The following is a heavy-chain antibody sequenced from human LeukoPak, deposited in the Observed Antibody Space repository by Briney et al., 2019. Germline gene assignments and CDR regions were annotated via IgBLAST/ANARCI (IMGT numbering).Heavy chain of an antibody. J-gene: IGHJ4*02. CDR1: RGTFSSYA. D-gene: IGHD3-22*01. CDR3: ARDHHPYYYDSSGYYPFDY. Sequence: SVKVSCKASRGTFSSYAISWVRQAPGQGLEWMGRIIPILGIANYAQKFQGRVTITADKSTSTAYMEQSSLRSEDTAVYYCARDHHPYYYDSSGYYPFDYWGQGTLVTVSS. CDR2: IIPILGIA. V-gene: IGHV1-69*04.